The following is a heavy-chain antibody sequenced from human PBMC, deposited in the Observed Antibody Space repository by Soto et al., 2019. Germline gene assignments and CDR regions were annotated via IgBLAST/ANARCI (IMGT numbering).Heavy chain of an antibody. CDR3: ARDVTGMTYYYYYGMDV. V-gene: IGHV3-33*01. D-gene: IGHD1-20*01. J-gene: IGHJ6*02. CDR2: IWYDGSNK. CDR1: GFTFSSYG. Sequence: ESGGGVVQPGRSLRLSCAASGFTFSSYGMHWVRQAPGKGLEWVAVIWYDGSNKYYADSAKGRFTISRDNSKNTLYLQMNSLRAEDTAVYYCARDVTGMTYYYYYGMDVWGQGTTVTVSS.